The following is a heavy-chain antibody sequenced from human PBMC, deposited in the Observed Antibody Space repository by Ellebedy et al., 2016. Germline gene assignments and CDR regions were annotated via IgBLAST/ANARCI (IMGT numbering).Heavy chain of an antibody. V-gene: IGHV4-34*01. CDR3: ARGPYYDSGSYYNNPS. D-gene: IGHD3-10*01. CDR1: GGSFSAYY. J-gene: IGHJ5*02. Sequence: SETLSLTCAVYGGSFSAYYWSWIRQPPGKGLEWIGEISHGGSTNYNPSLKSRVTVSVDTSKNQFSLKLTSLTAADTAVYYCARGPYYDSGSYYNNPSWGQGTLVTVSS. CDR2: ISHGGST.